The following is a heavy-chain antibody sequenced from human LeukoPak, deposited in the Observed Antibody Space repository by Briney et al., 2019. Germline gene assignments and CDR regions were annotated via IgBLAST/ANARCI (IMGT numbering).Heavy chain of an antibody. D-gene: IGHD3-3*02. CDR3: ARESFYYFDY. CDR1: GGSISSYY. CDR2: IYSGGST. Sequence: PSETLSLTCTVSGGSISSYYWSWIRQPPGKGLEWVSVIYSGGSTYYADSVKGRFTISRDNSKNTLYLQMNSLRAEDTAVYYCARESFYYFDYWGQGTLVTVSS. V-gene: IGHV3-66*01. J-gene: IGHJ4*02.